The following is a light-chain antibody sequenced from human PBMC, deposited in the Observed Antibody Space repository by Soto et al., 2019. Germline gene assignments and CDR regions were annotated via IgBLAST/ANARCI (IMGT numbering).Light chain of an antibody. CDR1: QSVSSSY. V-gene: IGKV3-20*01. CDR3: QPYGSSRT. Sequence: EIVLTQSPGTLSLSPGERATLSCRASQSVSSSYLAWYQQKPGQAPRLLIYGASSRATGIPDRFSVSGSGTDFTLTISRLEPEDFAVYFCQPYGSSRTFGQGTTVEIK. CDR2: GAS. J-gene: IGKJ1*01.